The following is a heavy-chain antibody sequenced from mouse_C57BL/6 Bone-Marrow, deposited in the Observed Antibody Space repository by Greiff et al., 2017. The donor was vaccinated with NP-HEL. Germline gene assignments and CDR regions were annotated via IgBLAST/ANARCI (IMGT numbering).Heavy chain of an antibody. V-gene: IGHV5-17*01. CDR1: GFTFSDYG. D-gene: IGHD1-1*01. Sequence: DVKLVESGGGLVKPGGSLKLSCAASGFTFSDYGMHWVRQAPEKGLEWVAYISSGSSSIYYADTVKGRFTISRDNTKDTLFLQMTSLRSEDTAMYYCDYYGNAMDDWGQGTSVTVSS. CDR2: ISSGSSSI. J-gene: IGHJ4*01. CDR3: DYYGNAMDD.